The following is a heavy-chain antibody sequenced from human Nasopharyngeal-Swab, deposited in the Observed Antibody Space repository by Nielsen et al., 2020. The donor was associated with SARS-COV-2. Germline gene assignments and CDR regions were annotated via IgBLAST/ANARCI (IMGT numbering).Heavy chain of an antibody. CDR3: ATLPVSPYYFET. CDR1: DSISSSGW. Sequence: SDPLSLTCDLLDSISSSGWWGWVRQPPGKGLEWIAEIYLTGVTNYKPSLKSRLSISADRSKNQFSLKLTSVTAADTAVYYCATLPVSPYYFETWGQGLLVTVSS. V-gene: IGHV4-4*02. CDR2: IYLTGVT. J-gene: IGHJ4*02.